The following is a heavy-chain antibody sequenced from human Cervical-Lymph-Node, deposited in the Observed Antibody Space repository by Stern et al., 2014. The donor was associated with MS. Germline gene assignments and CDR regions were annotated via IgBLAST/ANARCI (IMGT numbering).Heavy chain of an antibody. Sequence: QVQLQESGPGLVKPSETLSLTCTVSGGSISTYYWSWIRQTPGKGLEWIGYIFHSGTTNYNPSLKNRVSISIDTPENQSPLNLSFVTAVDTAVYYCARSYYDGSTFDYWGQGALVTVSS. D-gene: IGHD3-22*01. V-gene: IGHV4-59*08. CDR1: GGSISTYY. CDR2: IFHSGTT. J-gene: IGHJ4*02. CDR3: ARSYYDGSTFDY.